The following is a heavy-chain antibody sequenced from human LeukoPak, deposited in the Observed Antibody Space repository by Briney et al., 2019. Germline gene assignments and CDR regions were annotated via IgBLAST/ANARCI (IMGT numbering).Heavy chain of an antibody. CDR2: INSRSGGT. D-gene: IGHD3-10*01. V-gene: IGHV1-2*02. J-gene: IGHJ6*02. CDR3: ARDRSYFYASGALYGMDV. CDR1: GYTFTGYF. Sequence: ASVKVSCKASGYTFTGYFIHWVRQAPGQGLEWMRWINSRSGGTNSAQKFQGRVTMTRATSITTAYMELNSLRPDDTAVYYCARDRSYFYASGALYGMDVWGPGTTVIVSS.